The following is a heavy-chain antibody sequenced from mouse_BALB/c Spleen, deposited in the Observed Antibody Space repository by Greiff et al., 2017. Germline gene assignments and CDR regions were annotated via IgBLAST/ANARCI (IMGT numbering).Heavy chain of an antibody. J-gene: IGHJ3*01. Sequence: QVQLQQSAAELARPGASVKMSCKASGYTFTSYTMHWVKQRPGQGLEWIGYINPSSGYTEYNQKFKDKTTLTADKSSSTAYMQLSSLTSEDSAVYYCASYYDGYCFAYWGQGTLVTVSA. CDR3: ASYYDGYCFAY. V-gene: IGHV1-4*02. CDR1: GYTFTSYT. CDR2: INPSSGYT. D-gene: IGHD2-3*01.